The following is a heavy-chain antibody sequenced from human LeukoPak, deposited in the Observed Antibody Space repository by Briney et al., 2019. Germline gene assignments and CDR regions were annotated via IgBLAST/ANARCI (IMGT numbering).Heavy chain of an antibody. D-gene: IGHD6-13*01. J-gene: IGHJ5*02. Sequence: ASVKVSCKVSGYTLTELSMHWVRQAPGKGLEWMGGFDPEDGETIYAQKFQGRVTITRDTSASTAYMELSSLRSEDTAVYYCARNLDSSSWYYWFDPWGQGTLVTVSS. CDR1: GYTLTELS. CDR2: FDPEDGET. V-gene: IGHV1-24*01. CDR3: ARNLDSSSWYYWFDP.